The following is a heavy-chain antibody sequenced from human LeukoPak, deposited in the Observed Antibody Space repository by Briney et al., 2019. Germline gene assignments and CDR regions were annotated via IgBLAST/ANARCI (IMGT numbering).Heavy chain of an antibody. CDR2: ISSSSSYI. CDR3: AREGSSPVTAIHWYFDL. Sequence: GGSLRLSCAASGFTFSSYSMNWVRQAPGKGLEWVSSISSSSSYIYYADSVKGRFTISRDNSKNTLYLQMNSLRAEDTAVYYCAREGSSPVTAIHWYFDLWGRGTLVTVSS. D-gene: IGHD2-21*02. CDR1: GFTFSSYS. J-gene: IGHJ2*01. V-gene: IGHV3-21*01.